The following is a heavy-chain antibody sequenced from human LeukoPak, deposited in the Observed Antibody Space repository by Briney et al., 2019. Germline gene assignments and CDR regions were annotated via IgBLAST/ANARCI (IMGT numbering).Heavy chain of an antibody. CDR3: AKYSGNYYNRVYFDY. CDR1: GFTFSSYA. V-gene: IGHV3-23*01. D-gene: IGHD3-10*01. Sequence: GGSLRLSCTASGFTFSSYAMSWVRQAPGKGLEWVAAMSGSGGSKYYADPVKGRFTISRDNSKNTLYLQMNSLRVEDTALYYCAKYSGNYYNRVYFDYWGQGTLVTVSS. CDR2: MSGSGGSK. J-gene: IGHJ4*02.